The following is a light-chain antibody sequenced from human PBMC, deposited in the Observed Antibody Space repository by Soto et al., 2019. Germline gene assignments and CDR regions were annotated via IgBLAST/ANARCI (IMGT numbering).Light chain of an antibody. V-gene: IGLV1-44*01. J-gene: IGLJ3*02. CDR3: AAWDDSLNGWV. Sequence: QAVLTQPPSASGTPGQRVTISCSGSSSNIGSNNVNWYQQLPGTAPKLLIYSKNQQPSGVPDRFSGSKSGTSASLAISGLQSEDEADYYCAAWDDSLNGWVFGGGTKLTVL. CDR1: SSNIGSNN. CDR2: SKN.